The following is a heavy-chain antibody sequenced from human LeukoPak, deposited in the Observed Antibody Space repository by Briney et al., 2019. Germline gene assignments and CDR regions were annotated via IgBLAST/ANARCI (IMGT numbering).Heavy chain of an antibody. CDR3: ARGGYCSSTSCYRQLDV. CDR1: GGSISSGGYY. J-gene: IGHJ6*04. V-gene: IGHV4-31*03. CDR2: IYYSGST. Sequence: SETLSLTCTVSGGSISSGGYYWSWIRQHPGKGLEWIGYIYYSGSTYYNPTLKSRVTISVDTSKNQFSLKLSSVTAADTAVYYCARGGYCSSTSCYRQLDVWDKGTTVTVSS. D-gene: IGHD2-2*03.